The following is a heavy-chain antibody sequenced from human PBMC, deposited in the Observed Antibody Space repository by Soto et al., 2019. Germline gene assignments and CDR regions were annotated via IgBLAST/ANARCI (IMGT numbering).Heavy chain of an antibody. V-gene: IGHV3-7*03. CDR3: ARDKAYGDSEDY. CDR1: GFTFSTYW. J-gene: IGHJ4*02. CDR2: INQDGSEK. D-gene: IGHD4-17*01. Sequence: EVQVVESGGGLVQPGGSLRLSCAASGFTFSTYWMSWVRQATGKGLEWVANINQDGSEKYYVDSVKGRFTVSRDNAKNSLYLQMNSLRAEDTAVYYCARDKAYGDSEDYWVQGTLVTVSS.